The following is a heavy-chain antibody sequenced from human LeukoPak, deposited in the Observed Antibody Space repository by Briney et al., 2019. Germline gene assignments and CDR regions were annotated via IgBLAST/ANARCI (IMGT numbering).Heavy chain of an antibody. Sequence: GGSLRLSRAAPGFIFDNYAIHWVRQAPGKGLEWVSIMSGGGGSTFHADSVRSRFTISRDNTRKSLSLQMSSLRSEDTALYYCARESETSGWYDYWGEGTLVTVSS. CDR1: GFIFDNYA. CDR3: ARESETSGWYDY. V-gene: IGHV3-43*02. D-gene: IGHD6-19*01. CDR2: MSGGGGST. J-gene: IGHJ4*02.